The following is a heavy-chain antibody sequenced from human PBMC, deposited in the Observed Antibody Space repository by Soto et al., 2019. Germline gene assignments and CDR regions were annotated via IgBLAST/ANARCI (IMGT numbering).Heavy chain of an antibody. Sequence: ASVKVSCKASGYTFTGYYMHWVRQAPGQGLEWMGWINPNSGGTNYAQKFQGRVTMTRDTSISTAYMELSRLRSDDTAVYYCARDKYSSSWYPDYWGQGTIVAGSS. CDR1: GYTFTGYY. V-gene: IGHV1-2*02. CDR3: ARDKYSSSWYPDY. J-gene: IGHJ4*02. D-gene: IGHD6-13*01. CDR2: INPNSGGT.